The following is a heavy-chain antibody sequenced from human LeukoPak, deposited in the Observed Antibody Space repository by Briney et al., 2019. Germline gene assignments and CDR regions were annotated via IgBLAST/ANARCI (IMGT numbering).Heavy chain of an antibody. CDR2: ISWNSGSI. CDR1: GFTFDDYA. CDR3: AELGITMIGGV. D-gene: IGHD3-10*02. Sequence: GRSLRLSCAASGFTFDDYAMHWVRQAPGKGLEWVSGISWNSGSIGYADSVKGRFTISRDNAKNSLYLQMDSLRAEDTAVYYCAELGITMIGGVWGKGTTVTISS. V-gene: IGHV3-9*01. J-gene: IGHJ6*04.